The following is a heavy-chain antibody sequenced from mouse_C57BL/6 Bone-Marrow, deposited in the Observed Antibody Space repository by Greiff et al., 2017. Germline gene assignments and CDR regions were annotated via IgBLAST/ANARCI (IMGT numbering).Heavy chain of an antibody. CDR3: ARGPLIYYYGSSISWFAY. J-gene: IGHJ3*01. CDR1: GYTFTSYT. D-gene: IGHD1-1*01. Sequence: QVQLQQSGAELARPGASVKMSCKASGYTFTSYTMHWVQQRPGQGLEWIGYINPSSGYTKYNQKFKDKATLTADKSSSTAYMQLSSLTSEDSAVYYCARGPLIYYYGSSISWFAYWGQGTLVTVSA. CDR2: INPSSGYT. V-gene: IGHV1-4*01.